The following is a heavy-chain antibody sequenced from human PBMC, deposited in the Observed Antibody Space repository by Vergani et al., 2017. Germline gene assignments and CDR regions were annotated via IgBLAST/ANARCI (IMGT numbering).Heavy chain of an antibody. D-gene: IGHD3-22*01. CDR2: INPNSGGT. Sequence: QVQLVQSGAEVKKPGASVKVSCKASGYTFTSYGISWVRQAPGQGLEWMGWINPNSGGTHYAQKLQGRVTMTTDTSTSTAYMERRSLRSDDTAVYYCARDKRVGYYDSSGSRYYYMDVWGKGTTVTVSS. CDR3: ARDKRVGYYDSSGSRYYYMDV. CDR1: GYTFTSYG. V-gene: IGHV1-18*04. J-gene: IGHJ6*03.